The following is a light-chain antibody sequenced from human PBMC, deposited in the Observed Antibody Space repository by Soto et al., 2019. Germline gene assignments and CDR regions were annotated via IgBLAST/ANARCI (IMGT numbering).Light chain of an antibody. CDR3: CSYAGSYTYV. J-gene: IGLJ1*01. CDR2: DVT. V-gene: IGLV2-11*01. Sequence: QSALTQPRSVSGSPGQSVTISCTGTSSDVGTYKYVSWYQNQPGTGPKLIIYDVTKRPPGVPDRFSGSKSGDTASLTISGLQAGDEADYYCCSYAGSYTYVFGTGTKVTVL. CDR1: SSDVGTYKY.